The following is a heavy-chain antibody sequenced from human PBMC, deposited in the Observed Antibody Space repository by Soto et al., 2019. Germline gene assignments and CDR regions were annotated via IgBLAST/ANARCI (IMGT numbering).Heavy chain of an antibody. J-gene: IGHJ4*02. CDR1: GCSINSYY. D-gene: IGHD2-21*02. CDR2: IYYSGST. Sequence: QVQLQESGPGLVKPSETLALTCSVSGCSINSYYWSWIRQPPGKGLEWIGYIYYSGSTNYNPSLKSRVTISVDTSKNQFSLKLSSVTAADTAVYSCARSRPMTSFVYWGQGALVTVSS. V-gene: IGHV4-59*01. CDR3: ARSRPMTSFVY.